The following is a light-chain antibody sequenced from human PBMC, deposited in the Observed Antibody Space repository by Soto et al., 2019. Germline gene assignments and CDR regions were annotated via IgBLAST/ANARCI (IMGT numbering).Light chain of an antibody. CDR2: YDE. CDR3: ATWDDRLSGPV. CDR1: SSNIGNNA. Sequence: QSVLTQPPSVSEAPRQRVTISCSGISSNIGNNAVSWYQQNPGMAPKLLIYYDELLPSGVSDRFSGYKSGTSASLAISGLQSEDEADYYCATWDDRLSGPVFGGGTKLTVL. J-gene: IGLJ3*02. V-gene: IGLV1-36*01.